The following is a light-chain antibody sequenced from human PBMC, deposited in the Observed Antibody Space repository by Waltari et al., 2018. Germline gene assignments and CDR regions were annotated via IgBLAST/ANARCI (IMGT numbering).Light chain of an antibody. Sequence: QQPEKGPRYWMRVNSEGSHSKGDEIPDRFSGSRSGAERYLTISSLQSEDEADYYWQTGGHGTWVFGGGTKLTVL. CDR3: QTGGHGTWV. J-gene: IGLJ3*02. CDR2: VNSEGSH. V-gene: IGLV4-69*01.